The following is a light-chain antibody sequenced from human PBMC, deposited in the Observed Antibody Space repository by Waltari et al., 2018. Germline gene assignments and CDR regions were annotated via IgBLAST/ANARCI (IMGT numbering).Light chain of an antibody. CDR3: NSYAGSSSWV. V-gene: IGLV2-14*01. J-gene: IGLJ3*02. CDR1: SSDVGFYNY. Sequence: QSALTQPASVSGSPGQSITISCTGTSSDVGFYNYVSWYQQHPGKAPKLMIYDVSERPSGVSNRCSGSKSGNTASLTISGLQADDEADYYCNSYAGSSSWVFGGGTKLTVL. CDR2: DVS.